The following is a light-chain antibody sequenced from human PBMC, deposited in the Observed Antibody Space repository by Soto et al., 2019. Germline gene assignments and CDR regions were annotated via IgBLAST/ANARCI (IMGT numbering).Light chain of an antibody. CDR3: SSFTGSSTLV. Sequence: QSALTQPASVSGSPGQSITISCTGTSSDIGLYNYVSWYQQHPGKAPKLIIFEVSNRPSGVSNRFSGSKSGNTASLTISGLQAEDEADSYCSSFTGSSTLVFGSGTKVTVL. CDR1: SSDIGLYNY. V-gene: IGLV2-14*01. J-gene: IGLJ1*01. CDR2: EVS.